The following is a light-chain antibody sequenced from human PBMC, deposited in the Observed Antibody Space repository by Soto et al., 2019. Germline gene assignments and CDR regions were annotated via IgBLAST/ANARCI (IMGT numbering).Light chain of an antibody. Sequence: EIVMTQSPATLSVSPGERATLSCRASQSVSNNLAWYQQKFGQAPRLLIYGASTRATGISAMFSGSGSGTEFTLTISSLQSEDFAVYYCQHYSNWPPWTFGQGTKVEVK. CDR3: QHYSNWPPWT. J-gene: IGKJ1*01. CDR1: QSVSNN. V-gene: IGKV3-15*01. CDR2: GAS.